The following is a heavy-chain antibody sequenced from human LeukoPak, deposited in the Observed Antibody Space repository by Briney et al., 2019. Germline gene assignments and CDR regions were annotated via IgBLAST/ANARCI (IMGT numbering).Heavy chain of an antibody. J-gene: IGHJ6*02. CDR1: GFTFSSYG. CDR3: AKDQADCGMDV. CDR2: ISYDGSNK. V-gene: IGHV3-30*18. Sequence: GRSLRLSCAASGFTFSSYGMHWVRQAPGKGLEWVAVISYDGSNKCYADSVKGRFTISRDNSKNTLYLQMNSLRAEDTAVYYCAKDQADCGMDVWGQGTTVTVSS.